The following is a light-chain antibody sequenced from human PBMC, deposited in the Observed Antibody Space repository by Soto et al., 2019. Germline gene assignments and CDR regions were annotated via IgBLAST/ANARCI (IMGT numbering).Light chain of an antibody. Sequence: QSVLTQAPSVSTAPGQKVTISCSGSSSNIGNNYVSWYQQLPGTAPKLLIYDNNKRPSGIPDRFSGPKSGTSATLGITGLQTGDEADYYCGTWDSSLSGVVFGGGTKLTVL. J-gene: IGLJ2*01. CDR3: GTWDSSLSGVV. V-gene: IGLV1-51*01. CDR2: DNN. CDR1: SSNIGNNY.